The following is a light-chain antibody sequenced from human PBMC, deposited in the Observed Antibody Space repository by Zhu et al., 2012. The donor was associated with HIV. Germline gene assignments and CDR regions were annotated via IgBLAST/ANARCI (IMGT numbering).Light chain of an antibody. CDR2: GAS. J-gene: IGKJ4*01. Sequence: DIQLTQSPSFLSASVGDRVTITCRASQGISNHLAWYHQKPGKAPKLLIYGASVLQSGVPSRFSGSGSGTEFTLTISSLQPEDFALYYCQQRINWPLTFGGGTKVEIK. CDR3: QQRINWPLT. CDR1: QGISNH. V-gene: IGKV1-9*01.